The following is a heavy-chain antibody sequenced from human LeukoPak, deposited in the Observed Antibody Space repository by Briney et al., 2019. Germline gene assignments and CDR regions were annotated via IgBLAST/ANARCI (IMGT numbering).Heavy chain of an antibody. CDR2: IYYSGST. V-gene: IGHV4-39*01. J-gene: IGHJ4*02. Sequence: PSETLSLTCTVSGGSISSGTYYWGWVRQPPGKGLEWGGSIYYSGSTSYNPSLKSRVTISVDTSKNQFSLKLDSVTAADTDVYYCARNASDSGTSYFDYWGQGTLVTVSS. CDR3: ARNASDSGTSYFDY. CDR1: GGSISSGTYY. D-gene: IGHD1-26*01.